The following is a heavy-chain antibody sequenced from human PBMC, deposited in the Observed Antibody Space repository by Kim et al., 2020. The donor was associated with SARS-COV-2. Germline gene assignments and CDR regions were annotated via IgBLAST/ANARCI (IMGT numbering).Heavy chain of an antibody. V-gene: IGHV3-23*01. D-gene: IGHD6-19*01. CDR3: AKGFTAVAGLFDY. J-gene: IGHJ4*02. Sequence: ADSVKGRFTISRDNSKNTLYLQMNSLRAEDTAVYYCAKGFTAVAGLFDYWGRGTLVTVSS.